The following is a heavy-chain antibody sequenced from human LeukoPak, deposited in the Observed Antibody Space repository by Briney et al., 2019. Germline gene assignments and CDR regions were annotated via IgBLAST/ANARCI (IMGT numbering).Heavy chain of an antibody. CDR1: GGSFSGYH. V-gene: IGHV4-34*01. D-gene: IGHD3-22*01. CDR2: INRRGNT. Sequence: SETLSLTCAAKGGSFSGYHWSWIRQSAGKGLEGIGEINRRGNTNYNPSLKSRVSISIDASKNQFALKLRSVTAADTAVYYCRLTYYYDTTGYWPLDYWGQGALATVSS. J-gene: IGHJ4*02. CDR3: RLTYYYDTTGYWPLDY.